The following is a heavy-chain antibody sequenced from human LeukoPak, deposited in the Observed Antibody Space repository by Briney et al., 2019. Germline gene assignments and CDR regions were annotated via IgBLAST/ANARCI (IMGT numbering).Heavy chain of an antibody. V-gene: IGHV3-48*01. CDR2: ISSNSSTI. D-gene: IGHD3-22*01. CDR1: GFTFSSYS. J-gene: IGHJ4*02. Sequence: GGSLRLSCAASGFTFSSYSMNWVRQAPGKGLEWVSYISSNSSTIYYEDSVKGRFTISRDNAKNSLYLEMNSMRAEDTAVYYCARAVLGSGYSPPFDYWGQGTLVTVSS. CDR3: ARAVLGSGYSPPFDY.